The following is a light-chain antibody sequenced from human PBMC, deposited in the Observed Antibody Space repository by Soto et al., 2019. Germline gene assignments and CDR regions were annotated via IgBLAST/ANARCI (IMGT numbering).Light chain of an antibody. J-gene: IGLJ1*01. V-gene: IGLV2-23*02. CDR1: SSDVGSYNL. Sequence: ERTHAASGYGFPGQAITISCTGTSSDVGSYNLVSWYQQHPGKAPKLMIYEVSKRPSGVSNRFSGSKSGNTASLTISGLQAEDEADYYCCSYAGSSTPYVFGTGTKVTVL. CDR2: EVS. CDR3: CSYAGSSTPYV.